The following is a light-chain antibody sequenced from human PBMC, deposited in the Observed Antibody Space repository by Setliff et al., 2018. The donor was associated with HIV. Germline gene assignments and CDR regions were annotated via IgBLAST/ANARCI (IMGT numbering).Light chain of an antibody. CDR1: SGDVGGYNY. V-gene: IGLV2-14*01. J-gene: IGLJ1*01. CDR2: DVS. Sequence: ALTQPASVSGSPGQSITISCTGTSGDVGGYNYVSWYQQHPGKAPKFMIYDVSKRPSGVSNRFSGSKSGNTASLTISGLQAEDEADYYCSSYTSSSTYVFGTGTKVTLL. CDR3: SSYTSSSTYV.